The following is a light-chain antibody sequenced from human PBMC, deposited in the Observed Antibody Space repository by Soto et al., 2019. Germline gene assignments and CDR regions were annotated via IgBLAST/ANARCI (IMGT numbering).Light chain of an antibody. CDR2: DTS. J-gene: IGKJ4*01. CDR1: QSISIY. Sequence: EIVLTQSPATLSLSPGERATLPCRASQSISIYLAWYQQKPGQAPRLLIYDTSNRAPGIPARFRGGGSGTDFTLTISSLEPEDSAVYYCQNRDNWPPLTFGGGTRVEIK. V-gene: IGKV3-11*01. CDR3: QNRDNWPPLT.